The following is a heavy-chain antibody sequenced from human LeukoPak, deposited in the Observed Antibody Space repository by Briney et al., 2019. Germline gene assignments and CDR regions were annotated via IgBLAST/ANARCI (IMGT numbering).Heavy chain of an antibody. D-gene: IGHD3/OR15-3a*01. Sequence: ASVKVSCKASGYTFTSYGISWVRQAPGQGLEWMGIINSSGGSTTYAQKFQGRVTMTRDTSTSTVYMELSSLRSEDTAVYYCARSWWGTDRLLYENWFNPWGQGTLVTVSS. V-gene: IGHV1-46*01. CDR2: INSSGGST. CDR3: ARSWWGTDRLLYENWFNP. CDR1: GYTFTSYG. J-gene: IGHJ5*02.